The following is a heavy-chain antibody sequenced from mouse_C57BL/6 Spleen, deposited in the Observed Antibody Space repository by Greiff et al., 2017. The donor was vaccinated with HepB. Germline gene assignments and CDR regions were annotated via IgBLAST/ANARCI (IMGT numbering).Heavy chain of an antibody. V-gene: IGHV5-15*01. CDR3: ARRGVGFAY. J-gene: IGHJ3*01. CDR2: ISNLAYSI. CDR1: GFTFSDYG. Sequence: EVKLVESGGGLVQPGGSLKLSCAASGFTFSDYGMAWVRQAPRKGPEWVAFISNLAYSIYYADTVTGRFTISRENAKNTLYLEMSSLRSEDTAMYYCARRGVGFAYWGQGTLVTVSA.